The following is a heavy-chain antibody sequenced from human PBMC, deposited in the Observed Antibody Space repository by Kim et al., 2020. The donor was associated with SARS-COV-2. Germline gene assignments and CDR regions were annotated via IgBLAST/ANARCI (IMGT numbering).Heavy chain of an antibody. D-gene: IGHD3-22*01. J-gene: IGHJ4*02. Sequence: GGSLRLSCAASGFTFSSYAMSWVRQAPGKGLEWVSAISGSGGSTYYADSVKGRFTISRDNSKNTLYLQMNSLRAEDTAVYYCAKDYYYDSSGYCYFDYWGQETLVTVSS. CDR3: AKDYYYDSSGYCYFDY. CDR1: GFTFSSYA. V-gene: IGHV3-23*01. CDR2: ISGSGGST.